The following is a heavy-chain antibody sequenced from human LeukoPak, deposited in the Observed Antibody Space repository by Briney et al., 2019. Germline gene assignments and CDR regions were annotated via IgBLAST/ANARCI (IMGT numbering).Heavy chain of an antibody. D-gene: IGHD3-10*01. V-gene: IGHV1-8*03. CDR1: GYTFTSYD. CDR2: MNSNSGNT. J-gene: IGHJ5*02. CDR3: ARVRMVRGAHNWFDP. Sequence: ASVKVSCKASGYTFTSYDINWVRQATGQGLEWMGWMNSNSGNTGYAQKFQARVTFTRITSISTAYMELRSLRSEDTAVYYCARVRMVRGAHNWFDPWGQGTLVTVPS.